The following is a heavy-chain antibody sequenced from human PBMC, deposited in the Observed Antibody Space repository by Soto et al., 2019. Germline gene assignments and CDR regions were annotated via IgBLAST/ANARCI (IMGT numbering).Heavy chain of an antibody. CDR2: IIPILGIA. Sequence: QVQLVQCGAEVKKPGSSVKVSCKASGGTFSSYTISWVRQAPGQGLEWMGRIIPILGIANYAQKFQGRVTITADKASSTAYMELSSLRSEDTAVYYCAREVGYDYYYGMDVWGQGTTVTVSS. CDR3: AREVGYDYYYGMDV. D-gene: IGHD1-26*01. CDR1: GGTFSSYT. J-gene: IGHJ6*02. V-gene: IGHV1-69*08.